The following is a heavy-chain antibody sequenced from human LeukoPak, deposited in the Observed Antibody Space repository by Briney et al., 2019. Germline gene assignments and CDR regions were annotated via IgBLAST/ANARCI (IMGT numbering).Heavy chain of an antibody. V-gene: IGHV4-59*12. Sequence: SETLSLTCAVSGSSISTSYWSWIRQPPGKGLEWIGNIFYSGNTNYSPSLKSRITMSLDTSNNLLSLRLNSVTPADTAVYYCARDRIIVLLGVRHYYGMDVWGQGTTVTVSS. CDR1: GSSISTSY. J-gene: IGHJ6*02. CDR2: IFYSGNT. D-gene: IGHD2-15*01. CDR3: ARDRIIVLLGVRHYYGMDV.